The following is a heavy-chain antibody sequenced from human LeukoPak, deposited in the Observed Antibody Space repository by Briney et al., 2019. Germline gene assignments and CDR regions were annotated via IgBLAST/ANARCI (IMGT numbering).Heavy chain of an antibody. CDR2: ISSSTSTI. J-gene: IGHJ3*02. D-gene: IGHD3-22*01. V-gene: IGHV3-48*01. CDR3: ARGSSAYYDAFDI. Sequence: RPGGSLRLSCAVSGFTFSSYSMNWVRQAPGKGLEWVSYISSSTSTIYYADSVKGRFTISRDNAKNSLYLQMNTLRAEDTAAYYCARGSSAYYDAFDIWGQGTMVIVSS. CDR1: GFTFSSYS.